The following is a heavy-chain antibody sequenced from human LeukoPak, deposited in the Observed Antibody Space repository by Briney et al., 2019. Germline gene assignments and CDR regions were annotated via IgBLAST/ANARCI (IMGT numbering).Heavy chain of an antibody. J-gene: IGHJ5*02. D-gene: IGHD1-1*01. V-gene: IGHV4-34*01. CDR2: INHSGTT. Sequence: SETLSLTCAVHGGSLSGFYWSLIRQPPGKGLEWIGEINHSGTTNYNPSLKSRVTISVDTSKNQVSLDLASVTAADTAVYYCARASSFDKTTRWNPAYFGPWGPGSLVTVAS. CDR3: ARASSFDKTTRWNPAYFGP. CDR1: GGSLSGFY.